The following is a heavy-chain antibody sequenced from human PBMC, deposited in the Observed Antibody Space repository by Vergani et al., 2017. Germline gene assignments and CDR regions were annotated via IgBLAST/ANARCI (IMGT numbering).Heavy chain of an antibody. CDR3: ARRPYYDDSSGSSKYYYYGMDV. CDR2: INHSGST. J-gene: IGHJ6*02. V-gene: IGHV4-34*01. Sequence: QVQLQQWGAGLLKPSETLYLTCAVYGGSFSGYYWSWIRQPPGKGLEWIGEINHSGSTNYNPSLKSRVTISVDTSKNQFSLKLSSVTAADTAVYYCARRPYYDDSSGSSKYYYYGMDVWGQGTTVTVSS. D-gene: IGHD3-22*01. CDR1: GGSFSGYY.